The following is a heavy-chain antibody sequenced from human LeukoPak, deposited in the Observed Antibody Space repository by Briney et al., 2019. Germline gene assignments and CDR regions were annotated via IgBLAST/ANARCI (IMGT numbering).Heavy chain of an antibody. J-gene: IGHJ4*02. CDR1: GFTFSNAW. CDR3: TTDLRYCSGGSCYSIDY. V-gene: IGHV3-15*01. Sequence: GGSLRLSCAASGFTFSNAWTSWVRQAPGKGLEWVGRIKSKTDGGTTDYAAPVKGRFTISRDDSKNTLYLQMNSLKTEDTAVYYCTTDLRYCSGGSCYSIDYWGQGTLVTVSS. D-gene: IGHD2-15*01. CDR2: IKSKTDGGTT.